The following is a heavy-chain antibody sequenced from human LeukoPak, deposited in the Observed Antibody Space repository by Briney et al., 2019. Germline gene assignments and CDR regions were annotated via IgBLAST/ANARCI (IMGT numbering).Heavy chain of an antibody. Sequence: PGGSLRLSCAASGFTFSSYAMHWVRQAPGKGLAWVAVISYDGSNKYYADSVKGRFTISRDNYKNTLYLQMNSLRAEDTAVYYCARDKSSGSYPLYYFDYWGQGTLVTVSS. J-gene: IGHJ4*02. CDR2: ISYDGSNK. CDR1: GFTFSSYA. D-gene: IGHD1-26*01. CDR3: ARDKSSGSYPLYYFDY. V-gene: IGHV3-30-3*01.